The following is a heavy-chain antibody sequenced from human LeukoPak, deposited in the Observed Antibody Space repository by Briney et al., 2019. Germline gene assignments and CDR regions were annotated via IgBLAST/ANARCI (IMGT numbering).Heavy chain of an antibody. D-gene: IGHD4-17*01. Sequence: SETLSLTCTVSGGSINSRSYYWGWIRQPPGKGLEWIGSVYYGGTTYYNPSLKSRVTISEDTSKNQFSLKLSSVTAADTAVYYCARRATTVTTGYYCYYMDVWGRGTTVTVSS. CDR3: ARRATTVTTGYYCYYMDV. CDR1: GGSINSRSYY. J-gene: IGHJ6*03. V-gene: IGHV4-39*01. CDR2: VYYGGTT.